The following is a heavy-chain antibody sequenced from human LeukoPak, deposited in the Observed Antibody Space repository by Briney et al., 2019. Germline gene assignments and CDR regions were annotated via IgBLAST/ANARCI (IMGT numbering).Heavy chain of an antibody. CDR2: IKQDGSEK. D-gene: IGHD3-10*01. J-gene: IGHJ4*02. V-gene: IGHV3-7*01. CDR3: ARRHHFGFLDS. CDR1: GFTFSSYG. Sequence: GGSLRLSCAASGFTFSSYGMHWVRQAPGKGLQWVANIKQDGSEKYYVDSVKGRFTISRDNAKNSVYLQMNSLRAEDTAVYYCARRHHFGFLDSWGQGTLVTVSS.